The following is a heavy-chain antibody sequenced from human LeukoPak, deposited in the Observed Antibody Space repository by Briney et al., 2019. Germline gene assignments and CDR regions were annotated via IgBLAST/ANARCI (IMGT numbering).Heavy chain of an antibody. D-gene: IGHD3-22*01. CDR2: ISGSSSYR. Sequence: GGSLRLSCAASGFTFSSYGMNWVRQAPGKGLEWVSSISGSSSYRYHADSVKGRITISRDNAKKLLYLQMDSLRVEDTAVYYCARETYYYDSGGYSRSPLDYWGQGTLVTVSS. J-gene: IGHJ4*02. CDR3: ARETYYYDSGGYSRSPLDY. CDR1: GFTFSSYG. V-gene: IGHV3-21*01.